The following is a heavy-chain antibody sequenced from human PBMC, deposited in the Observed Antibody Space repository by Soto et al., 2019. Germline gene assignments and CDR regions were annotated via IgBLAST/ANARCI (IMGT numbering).Heavy chain of an antibody. CDR3: ARELQGLDYCDY. D-gene: IGHD4-4*01. Sequence: QVQVVQSGAEVKKPGASVKVSCKASEYTFTSYVIHWVRQAPGQSLEWMGWINAGNGNTKYSQKFQGRVTITRDTSASTAYMELSSLRSEDTAVDYCARELQGLDYCDYWGQGTLVTLAS. CDR2: INAGNGNT. J-gene: IGHJ4*02. V-gene: IGHV1-3*01. CDR1: EYTFTSYV.